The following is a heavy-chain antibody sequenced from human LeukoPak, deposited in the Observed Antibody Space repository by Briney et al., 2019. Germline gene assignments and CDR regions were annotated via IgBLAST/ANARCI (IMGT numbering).Heavy chain of an antibody. CDR1: GYTLTELS. V-gene: IGHV1-2*02. CDR3: AREVGRYFDWFHPGWFDP. Sequence: GASVKVSCKVSGYTLTELSMHWVRQAPGKGLEWMGWINPNSGGTNYAQKFQGRVTMTRDTSISTAYMELSRLRSDDTAVYYCAREVGRYFDWFHPGWFDPWGQGTLVTVSS. CDR2: INPNSGGT. D-gene: IGHD3-9*01. J-gene: IGHJ5*02.